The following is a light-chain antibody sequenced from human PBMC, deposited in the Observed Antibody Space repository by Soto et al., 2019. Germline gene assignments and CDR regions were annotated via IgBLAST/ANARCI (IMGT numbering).Light chain of an antibody. V-gene: IGKV1-39*01. J-gene: IGKJ5*01. CDR1: QSISSY. CDR3: PQCYSLTIT. CDR2: AAS. Sequence: DNPLNIPPISLSTTVPNIVTITYRASQSISSYLNWYQQKPGKAPKLLIYAASSLQSGAPSRFSGSGSGTDFTLTICRLQPEDFASYCCPQCYSLTITF.